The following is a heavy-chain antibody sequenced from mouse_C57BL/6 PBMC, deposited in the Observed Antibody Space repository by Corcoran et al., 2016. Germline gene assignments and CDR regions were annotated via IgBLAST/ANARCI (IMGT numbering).Heavy chain of an antibody. CDR3: AREVHYDYDWFAY. CDR1: GYSFTSYY. V-gene: IGHV1-66*01. Sequence: QVQLQQSGPELVKPGASVKISCKASGYSFTSYYIHWVKQRPGQGLEWIGWIYPGSGNTKYNEKFKGKATLTADTSSSTAYMQLSSLTSEDSAVYYCAREVHYDYDWFAYWGQGTLVTVSA. CDR2: IYPGSGNT. J-gene: IGHJ3*01. D-gene: IGHD2-4*01.